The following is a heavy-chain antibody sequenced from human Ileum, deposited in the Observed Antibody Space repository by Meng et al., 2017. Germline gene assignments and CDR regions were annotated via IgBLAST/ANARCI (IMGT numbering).Heavy chain of an antibody. Sequence: EVELLESWGGFVQPGGSLRLSCAASGFIFSTSAMTWVRQAPGKGLEWVSSISGSGGSTYYADSVRGRFTISRDNSKNTLYLQMNSLRPEDTAMYHCGRDQKSEASANIVYWGQGTLVTVSS. CDR3: GRDQKSEASANIVY. J-gene: IGHJ4*02. CDR1: GFIFSTSA. V-gene: IGHV3-23*01. CDR2: ISGSGGST.